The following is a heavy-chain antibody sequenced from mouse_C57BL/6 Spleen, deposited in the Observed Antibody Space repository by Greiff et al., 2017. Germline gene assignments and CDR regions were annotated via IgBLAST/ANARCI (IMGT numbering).Heavy chain of an antibody. CDR1: GYTFTSYW. Sequence: VQLQQPGAELVMPGASVKLSCKASGYTFTSYWMHWVKQRPGQGLEWIGEIDPSDSYTNYNQKFKGKSTVTVDQSSSTAYMQLSSLTSEDSAVYYCARFPITPVPAGAMDYWGQGTSVTVSS. J-gene: IGHJ4*01. CDR2: IDPSDSYT. V-gene: IGHV1-69*01. CDR3: ARFPITPVPAGAMDY. D-gene: IGHD1-1*01.